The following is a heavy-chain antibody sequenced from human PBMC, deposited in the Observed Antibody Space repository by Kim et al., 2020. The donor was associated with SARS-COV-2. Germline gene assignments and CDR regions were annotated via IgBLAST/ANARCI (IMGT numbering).Heavy chain of an antibody. CDR2: INSDGSST. CDR1: GFTFSSYW. Sequence: GGSLRLSCAASGFTFSSYWMHWVRQAPGKGLVWVSRINSDGSSTSYADSVKGRFTISRDNAKNTLYLQMNSLRAEDTAMYYCARGGLYYYDSSGYYNDAFDIWGQGTMVTVSS. J-gene: IGHJ3*02. V-gene: IGHV3-74*01. CDR3: ARGGLYYYDSSGYYNDAFDI. D-gene: IGHD3-22*01.